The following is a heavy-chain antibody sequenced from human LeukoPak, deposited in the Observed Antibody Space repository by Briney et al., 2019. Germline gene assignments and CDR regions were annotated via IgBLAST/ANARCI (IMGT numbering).Heavy chain of an antibody. CDR3: VRKPRNSPLDY. Sequence: PGGSLRLSCAASGFTFTNYWMHWVRQVPGKGPVWIARVDIEGSGTVYADSVKGRFTISRDNAKNTVYLQMNSLRAEDTAVYYCVRKPRNSPLDYWDQGTLVTVSS. V-gene: IGHV3-74*01. J-gene: IGHJ4*02. CDR2: VDIEGSGT. D-gene: IGHD5-18*01. CDR1: GFTFTNYW.